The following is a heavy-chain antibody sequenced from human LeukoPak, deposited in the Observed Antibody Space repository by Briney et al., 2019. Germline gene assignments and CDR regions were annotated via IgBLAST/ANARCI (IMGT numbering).Heavy chain of an antibody. CDR1: GGTFSSYA. V-gene: IGHV1-69*13. CDR2: IIPIFGTA. D-gene: IGHD3-3*01. CDR3: ARDRGDFYFDY. Sequence: ASVKVSCKASGGTFSSYAISWVRQAPGQGLEWMGGIIPIFGTANYAQKFQGRVTITADESTSTAHMELSSLRSEDTAVYYCARDRGDFYFDYWGQGTLVTVSS. J-gene: IGHJ4*02.